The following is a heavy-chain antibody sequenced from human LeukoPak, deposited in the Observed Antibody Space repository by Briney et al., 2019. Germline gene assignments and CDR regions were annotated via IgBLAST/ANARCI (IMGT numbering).Heavy chain of an antibody. V-gene: IGHV4-59*01. Sequence: SETLSLTCTVSGGSISSYYWSWIRQPPGKGLEWIGYIYYSGSTNYNPSLKSRVTISVDTSKNQFSLKLSSVTAADTAVYYCARDRRAYDFWSGYYQDCGQGTLVTVSS. CDR1: GGSISSYY. CDR2: IYYSGST. J-gene: IGHJ4*02. CDR3: ARDRRAYDFWSGYYQD. D-gene: IGHD3-3*01.